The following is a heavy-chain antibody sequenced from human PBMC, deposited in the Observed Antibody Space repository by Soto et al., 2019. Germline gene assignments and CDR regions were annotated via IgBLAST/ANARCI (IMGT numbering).Heavy chain of an antibody. CDR2: ISSSSSYT. V-gene: IGHV3-11*06. Sequence: QVQLVESGGGLVKPGGSLRLSCAASGFTFSDYYMSWIRQAPGKGLEWVSYISSSSSYTNYADSVKGRFTISRDNAKNSLYLQMNSLRAEDTAVYYCARDKSSYDFWSCYVGYGMDVWGQGTTVTVSS. J-gene: IGHJ6*02. CDR1: GFTFSDYY. D-gene: IGHD3-3*01. CDR3: ARDKSSYDFWSCYVGYGMDV.